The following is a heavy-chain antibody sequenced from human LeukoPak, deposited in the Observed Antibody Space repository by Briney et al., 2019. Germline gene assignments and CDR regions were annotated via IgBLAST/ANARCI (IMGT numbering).Heavy chain of an antibody. J-gene: IGHJ4*02. D-gene: IGHD2-21*01. V-gene: IGHV3-7*01. CDR1: GFTFSSYW. CDR3: ARGEGLCY. CDR2: IKQDGSEK. Sequence: GGSLRLSCAASGFTFSSYWLIWVRPAPGKGLEGVANIKQDGSEKYYVDSVKGRFTISRDNAKNSLYLQMNSVRAEDTAVCYCARGEGLCYWGQGTLVTVSS.